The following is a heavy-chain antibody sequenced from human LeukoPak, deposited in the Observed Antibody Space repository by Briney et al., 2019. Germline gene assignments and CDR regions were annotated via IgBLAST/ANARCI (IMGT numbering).Heavy chain of an antibody. CDR3: ARLDSYDYVWGSYYY. D-gene: IGHD3-16*01. V-gene: IGHV5-51*01. Sequence: GESLKISCKGSGYSFTSYWIGWVRQMPGKGLEWMGSIYPGDSDTRYSPSFQGQVTISADKSISTAYLQWSSLKASDTAMYYCARLDSYDYVWGSYYYWGQGTLVTVSS. CDR2: IYPGDSDT. CDR1: GYSFTSYW. J-gene: IGHJ4*02.